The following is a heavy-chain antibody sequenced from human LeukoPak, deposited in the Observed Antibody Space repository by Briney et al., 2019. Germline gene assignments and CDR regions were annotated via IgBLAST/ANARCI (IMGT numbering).Heavy chain of an antibody. D-gene: IGHD3-10*01. J-gene: IGHJ5*02. Sequence: PGRSPRLSCAASGFTFSSYGMHWVRQAPGKGLEWVAVIWYDGSNKYYADSVKGRFTISRDNSKNTLYLQMNSLRAEDTAVYYCARDRGITMVRGVIRNLWFDPWGQETLVTVSS. V-gene: IGHV3-33*01. CDR3: ARDRGITMVRGVIRNLWFDP. CDR1: GFTFSSYG. CDR2: IWYDGSNK.